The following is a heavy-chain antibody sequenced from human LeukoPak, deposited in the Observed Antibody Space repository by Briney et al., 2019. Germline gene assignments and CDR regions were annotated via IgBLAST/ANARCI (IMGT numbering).Heavy chain of an antibody. V-gene: IGHV1-46*01. J-gene: IGHJ4*02. D-gene: IGHD2-21*02. Sequence: GASVKVSCKASGYTFTSYYMQWVRQAPGQGLEWMGIINPSGGSTSYAQKFQGRVTMTRDMSTSTVYMELSSLRSEDTAVYYCARYCGGDCYSRSHFDYWGQGTLVTVSS. CDR1: GYTFTSYY. CDR3: ARYCGGDCYSRSHFDY. CDR2: INPSGGST.